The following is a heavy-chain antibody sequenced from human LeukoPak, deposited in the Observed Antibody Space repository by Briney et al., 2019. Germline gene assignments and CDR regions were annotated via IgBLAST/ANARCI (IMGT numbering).Heavy chain of an antibody. CDR1: GFTFSSYG. CDR3: AKESRQQPLNWFDP. CDR2: ISYDGSNK. D-gene: IGHD6-13*01. Sequence: PGRSLRLSCAASGFTFSSYGMHWVRQAPGKGLEWVAVISYDGSNKYYADSVKGRFTISRDNSKNTLYLQMNSLRAEDTAVYYCAKESRQQPLNWFDPWGQGTLVTVSS. V-gene: IGHV3-30*18. J-gene: IGHJ5*02.